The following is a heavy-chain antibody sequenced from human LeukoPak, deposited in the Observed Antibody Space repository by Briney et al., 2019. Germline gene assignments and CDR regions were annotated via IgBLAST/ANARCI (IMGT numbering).Heavy chain of an antibody. CDR1: GYTFTGYY. CDR3: ARGDYYDSSGYYYFRPPAPSLDY. V-gene: IGHV1-2*02. J-gene: IGHJ4*02. D-gene: IGHD3-22*01. CDR2: INPNSGGT. Sequence: GASVKVSCKASGYTFTGYYMHWVRQAPGQGLEWMGWINPNSGGTNYAQKFQGRVTMTRDTSISTAYMELSRLRSDDTAVYYCARGDYYDSSGYYYFRPPAPSLDYWGQGTLVTVSS.